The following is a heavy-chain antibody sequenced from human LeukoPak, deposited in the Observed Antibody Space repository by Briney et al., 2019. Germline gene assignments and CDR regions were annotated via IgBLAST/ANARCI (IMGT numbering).Heavy chain of an antibody. CDR3: AKARTRGYSYGSFDY. J-gene: IGHJ4*02. Sequence: GRSLRLSCAASGFTFSSYAMHWVRRAPGKGLEWVTFIRYDGSNKYYADSVKGRFTISRDNSKNTLYLQMNSLRTEDTAVYYCAKARTRGYSYGSFDYWGQGTLVTVSS. CDR2: IRYDGSNK. V-gene: IGHV3-30*02. D-gene: IGHD5-18*01. CDR1: GFTFSSYA.